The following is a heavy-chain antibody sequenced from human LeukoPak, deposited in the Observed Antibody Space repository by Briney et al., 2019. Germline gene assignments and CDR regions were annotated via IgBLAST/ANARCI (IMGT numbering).Heavy chain of an antibody. J-gene: IGHJ6*03. V-gene: IGHV4-39*07. CDR3: ARDRKYYYHMDV. CDR1: GGSISSGTYY. CDR2: IYHSGST. Sequence: PSETLSLTCTVSGGSISSGTYYWAWIRQPPGKGLEWIGTIYHSGSTYYNPSLKSRVTISVDTSKNQFSLNLTFLTAADTAVYYCARDRKYYYHMDVWGKGTTVTVSS. D-gene: IGHD1-14*01.